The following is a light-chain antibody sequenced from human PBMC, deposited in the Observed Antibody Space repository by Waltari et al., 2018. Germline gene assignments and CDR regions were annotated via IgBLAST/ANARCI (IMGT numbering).Light chain of an antibody. J-gene: IGLJ2*01. CDR1: SSHVGGYNY. V-gene: IGLV2-14*01. Sequence: QSALTQPAPVSGSPGQSLTISCTGTSSHVGGYNYVSWYQQHPGKAPKLMISEVSYRPSGVSNRFSGSKSGNTASLTISGLQAEDEADYYCSSYTSTNTYVIFGGGTKLSVL. CDR3: SSYTSTNTYVI. CDR2: EVS.